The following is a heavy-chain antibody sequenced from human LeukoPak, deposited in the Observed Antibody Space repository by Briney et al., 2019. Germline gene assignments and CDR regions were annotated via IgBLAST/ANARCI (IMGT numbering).Heavy chain of an antibody. Sequence: PSETLSLTCTVSGGSISSSSHYWGWIRQPPGKGLEWIGSIYYSGSTYYNPSLKSRVTISVDTSKNQFSLKLSSVTAADTAVYYCARHDFSQWLVHEPTNNWFDPWGQGTLVTVSS. CDR1: GGSISSSSHY. J-gene: IGHJ5*02. V-gene: IGHV4-39*01. CDR2: IYYSGST. CDR3: ARHDFSQWLVHEPTNNWFDP. D-gene: IGHD6-19*01.